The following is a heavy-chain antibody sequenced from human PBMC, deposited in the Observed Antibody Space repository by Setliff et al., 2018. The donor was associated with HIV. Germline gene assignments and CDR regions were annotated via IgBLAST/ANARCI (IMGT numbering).Heavy chain of an antibody. CDR3: ASGWVRQSRRFGGVIVLPPFDY. J-gene: IGHJ4*02. CDR2: IHHSGSS. D-gene: IGHD3-16*02. Sequence: SETLSLTCTVSGGSISSSDFYWNWIRQRPGKALEWIGYIHHSGSSSHNPSLKSRLTTSINASKSQFSLRLSSVTAAETAVYYCASGWVRQSRRFGGVIVLPPFDYWGQGTLVTVSS. V-gene: IGHV4-31*03. CDR1: GGSISSSDFY.